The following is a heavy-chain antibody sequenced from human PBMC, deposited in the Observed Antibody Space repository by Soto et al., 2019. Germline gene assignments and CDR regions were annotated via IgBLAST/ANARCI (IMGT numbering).Heavy chain of an antibody. CDR2: INGDGSSN. CDR3: ARGGLHSSSWPPPVGFDP. D-gene: IGHD6-13*01. J-gene: IGHJ5*02. CDR1: GFTFSSYA. Sequence: EVQLLESGGGLVQPGGSLRLSCAASGFTFSSYAMSWVRQAPGKGLEWVSRINGDGSSNNYADSVKGRVTISRDNAKNTLYLQMNSLRAEDTAVYYCARGGLHSSSWPPPVGFDPWGQGTLVTVSS. V-gene: IGHV3-23*01.